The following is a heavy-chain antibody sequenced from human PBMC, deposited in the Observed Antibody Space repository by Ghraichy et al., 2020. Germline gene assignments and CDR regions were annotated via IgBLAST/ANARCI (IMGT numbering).Heavy chain of an antibody. D-gene: IGHD4-17*01. Sequence: PETLSLTCAVYGGSFSGYYWSWIRQPPGKGLEWIGEINHSGSTNYNPSLKSRVTISVDTSKNQFSLKLSSVTAADTAVYYCARVLDYGDYHFGAFDIWGQGTMVTVSS. CDR1: GGSFSGYY. V-gene: IGHV4-34*01. CDR3: ARVLDYGDYHFGAFDI. CDR2: INHSGST. J-gene: IGHJ3*02.